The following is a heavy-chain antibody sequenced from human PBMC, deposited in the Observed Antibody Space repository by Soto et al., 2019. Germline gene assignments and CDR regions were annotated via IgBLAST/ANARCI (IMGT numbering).Heavy chain of an antibody. Sequence: QLHLVQSGAVVKKPGASVTVSCSASGYPVTAYYMHWVRQAPGRGLEWMGGINPATGAAKYTKTCQGRATITSYTSTSTVFMELSGLTSGAAAVFYCARGGGVGVAGSAAFDMWGQGTLVTVSS. D-gene: IGHD3-3*01. CDR2: INPATGAA. V-gene: IGHV1-2*02. J-gene: IGHJ3*02. CDR3: ARGGGVGVAGSAAFDM. CDR1: GYPVTAYY.